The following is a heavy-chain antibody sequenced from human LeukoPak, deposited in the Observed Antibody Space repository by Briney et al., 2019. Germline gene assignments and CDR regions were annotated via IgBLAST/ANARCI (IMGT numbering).Heavy chain of an antibody. D-gene: IGHD3-3*02. V-gene: IGHV3-21*01. CDR3: ARAAHHFWSGLPPYYDMDV. CDR1: GFTFSSYS. Sequence: PGGSLRLSCAASGFTFSSYSINWVRQAPGKGLEWVSSISDSSSYIYYADSVKGRFTIFRDNAKNSLYLQMNTLRAEDTAVYYCARAAHHFWSGLPPYYDMDVWGQGTTVTVSS. J-gene: IGHJ6*02. CDR2: ISDSSSYI.